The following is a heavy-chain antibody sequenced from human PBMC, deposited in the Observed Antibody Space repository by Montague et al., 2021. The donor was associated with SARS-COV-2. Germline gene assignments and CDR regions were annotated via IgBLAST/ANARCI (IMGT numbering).Heavy chain of an antibody. CDR2: TYYRSKWYN. Sequence: CAISGDSVSINSAAWNWIRHTPSRGLEWQRRTYYRSKWYNDYAVSVKSRITINPDTSKNQFSLQLNSVTPEDTAVYYCARGSSGYYTPRPFDYWGQGTLVTVYS. V-gene: IGHV6-1*01. CDR1: GDSVSINSAA. CDR3: ARGSSGYYTPRPFDY. J-gene: IGHJ4*02. D-gene: IGHD3-22*01.